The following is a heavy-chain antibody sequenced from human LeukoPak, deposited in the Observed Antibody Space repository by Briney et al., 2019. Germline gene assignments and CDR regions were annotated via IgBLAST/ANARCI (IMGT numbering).Heavy chain of an antibody. V-gene: IGHV3-74*01. CDR3: ERAGNYYFEY. CDR1: GFTFRTYW. J-gene: IGHJ4*02. CDR2: INSDGSTT. Sequence: GGSLRLSCAASGFTFRTYWSHWVRETPGQGLVWFSRINSDGSTTNYADSVKGRLTVSRDNAQNTLYLQMRSMRAEDTAVYYGERAGNYYFEYWGQGALVTVSS. D-gene: IGHD3-10*01.